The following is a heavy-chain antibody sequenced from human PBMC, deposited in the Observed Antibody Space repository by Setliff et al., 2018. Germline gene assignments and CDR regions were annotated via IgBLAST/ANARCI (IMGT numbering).Heavy chain of an antibody. CDR2: IYYSGST. CDR3: ARVYNWNYVARWFDP. CDR1: GGSISSYY. D-gene: IGHD1-7*01. V-gene: IGHV4-59*01. J-gene: IGHJ5*02. Sequence: PSETLSLTCTVSGGSISSYYWSWIRQPPGKRLEWIGYIYYSGSTNYNPSLESRVTISVDTSKNQFSLRLNSATAADAAVYYCARVYNWNYVARWFDPWGQGTLVTVSS.